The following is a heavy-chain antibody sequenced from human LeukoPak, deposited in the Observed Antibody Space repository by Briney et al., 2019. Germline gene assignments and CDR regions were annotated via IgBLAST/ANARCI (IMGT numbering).Heavy chain of an antibody. Sequence: ASVKVSCKASGGTFSSYAINWVRQATGQGLEWMGWMNPNSGNTGYAQKFQGRVTMTRNTSISTAYMELSSPRSEDTAVYYCARGSRGAAAAADYWGQGTLVTVSS. CDR3: ARGSRGAAAAADY. CDR2: MNPNSGNT. CDR1: GGTFSSYA. J-gene: IGHJ4*02. V-gene: IGHV1-8*02. D-gene: IGHD6-13*01.